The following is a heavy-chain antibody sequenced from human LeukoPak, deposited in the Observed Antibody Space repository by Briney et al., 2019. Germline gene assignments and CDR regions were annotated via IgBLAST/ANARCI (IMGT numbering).Heavy chain of an antibody. CDR1: GFTFSSYA. D-gene: IGHD3-3*01. J-gene: IGHJ4*02. Sequence: PGGSLRLSCAASGFTFSSYAMSWVRQAPGKGLEGVSAISGSGGSTYYADSVKGRFTISRDNSKNTLYLQMNSLRAEDTAVYYCATRITIFGVAQYWGQGTLVTVSS. CDR3: ATRITIFGVAQY. CDR2: ISGSGGST. V-gene: IGHV3-23*01.